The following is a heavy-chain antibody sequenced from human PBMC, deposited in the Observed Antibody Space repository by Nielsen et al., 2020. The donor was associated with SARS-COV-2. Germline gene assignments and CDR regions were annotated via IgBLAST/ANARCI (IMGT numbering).Heavy chain of an antibody. CDR2: ISPGDSDT. CDR3: ARIVYRGYRYYYYYYGMDV. J-gene: IGHJ6*02. D-gene: IGHD5-18*01. Sequence: GGSLRLSCKGSGYSFTSYWIGWVRQMPGKGLEWMGNISPGDSDTRYSPSFQGQVTISGDKSISTAYLQWSSLKASDTAMYYCARIVYRGYRYYYYYYGMDVWGQGTTVTVSS. CDR1: GYSFTSYW. V-gene: IGHV5-51*01.